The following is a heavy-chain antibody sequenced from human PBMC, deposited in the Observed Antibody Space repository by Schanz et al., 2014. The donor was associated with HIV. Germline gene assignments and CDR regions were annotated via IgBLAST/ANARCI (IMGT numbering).Heavy chain of an antibody. D-gene: IGHD1-20*01. CDR1: GFTFSGYW. J-gene: IGHJ4*02. CDR3: VRGPGYNMHLDY. V-gene: IGHV3-74*03. CDR2: INSDGSST. Sequence: EVQLVESGGCLVQPGGSLRLSCVASGFTFSGYWMHWVRQAPGKGLVWVSRINSDGSSTTYEYADSVKGRFTISRDNVRNTLYLQMNSLRAEDTGVYYCVRGPGYNMHLDYWGQGTLVTVSS.